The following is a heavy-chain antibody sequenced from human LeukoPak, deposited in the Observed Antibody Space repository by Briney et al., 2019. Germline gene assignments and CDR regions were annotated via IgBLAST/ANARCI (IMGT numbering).Heavy chain of an antibody. V-gene: IGHV3-48*03. CDR1: RFTFSSYE. J-gene: IGHJ3*02. CDR2: ISSSGSTI. D-gene: IGHD6-13*01. Sequence: GESLKISCAASRFTFSSYEMNWVRQTPGKGLEWVSYISSSGSTISYADSVKGRFTISRDNAKNSLYLQMNSLRADDTAVYYCAREAAADVFDIWGQGTMVTVSS. CDR3: AREAAADVFDI.